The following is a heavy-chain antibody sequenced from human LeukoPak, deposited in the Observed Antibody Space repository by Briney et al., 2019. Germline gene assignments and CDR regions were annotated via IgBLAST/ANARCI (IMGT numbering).Heavy chain of an antibody. V-gene: IGHV4-39*01. CDR2: IHYSGST. CDR1: GGSISSSSYY. D-gene: IGHD1-26*01. Sequence: SETLSLTCTVSGGSISSSSYYWGRIRQPPGKGLEWIGSIHYSGSTYYNLSLKSRVTISVDTSKNQFSLKLSSVTAADTAVYYCARPRVGGSYDAFDIWGQGTMVTVSS. CDR3: ARPRVGGSYDAFDI. J-gene: IGHJ3*02.